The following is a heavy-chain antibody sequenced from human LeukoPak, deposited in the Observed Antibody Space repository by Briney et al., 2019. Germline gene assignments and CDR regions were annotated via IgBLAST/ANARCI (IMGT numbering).Heavy chain of an antibody. Sequence: SETLSLTCTVSGYSISSGYYWGWIRQPPGKGLEWIGSIYHSGSTYYNPSLKSRVTISVDTSKNQFSLNLSSVTAADTAIYYCARSYYGSGTRRFYYYYMDVWGKGTTVTVSS. V-gene: IGHV4-38-2*02. CDR3: ARSYYGSGTRRFYYYYMDV. J-gene: IGHJ6*03. CDR1: GYSISSGYY. CDR2: IYHSGST. D-gene: IGHD3-10*01.